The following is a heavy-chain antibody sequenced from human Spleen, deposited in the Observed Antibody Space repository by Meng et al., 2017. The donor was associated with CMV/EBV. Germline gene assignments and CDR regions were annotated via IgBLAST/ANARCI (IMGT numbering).Heavy chain of an antibody. Sequence: GESLKISCAASGFAFSTYWRTWVRQAPGKGLEWVANIKQDGGEKYYVDSVKGRFTISRDNAKNSLYLQMNSLRAEDTAVYYCGRGERIAALDHYYYGMDVWGQGTTVTVSS. V-gene: IGHV3-7*01. CDR2: IKQDGGEK. D-gene: IGHD6-6*01. CDR3: GRGERIAALDHYYYGMDV. CDR1: GFAFSTYW. J-gene: IGHJ6*02.